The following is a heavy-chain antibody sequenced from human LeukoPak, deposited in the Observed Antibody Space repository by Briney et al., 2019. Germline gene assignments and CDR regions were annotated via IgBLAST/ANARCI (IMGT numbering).Heavy chain of an antibody. Sequence: ASVKVSCKASGYSFTSHYMHWVRQAPGQGLEWMGLINPSGSSTLYAQKFQGRVTITADKSTSTAYMELSSLRSEDTAVYYCARDQGGLYYYDSSGYYEAYYFDYWGQGTLVTVSS. V-gene: IGHV1-46*01. CDR2: INPSGSST. CDR1: GYSFTSHY. D-gene: IGHD3-22*01. CDR3: ARDQGGLYYYDSSGYYEAYYFDY. J-gene: IGHJ4*02.